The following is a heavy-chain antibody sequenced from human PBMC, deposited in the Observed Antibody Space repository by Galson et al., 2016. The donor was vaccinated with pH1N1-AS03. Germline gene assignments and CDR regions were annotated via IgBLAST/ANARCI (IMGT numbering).Heavy chain of an antibody. J-gene: IGHJ6*03. D-gene: IGHD2-21*02. CDR2: INQDENEK. CDR3: ARESTGTEHIVVVTGRYGYYYMDV. Sequence: SLRLSCAASGFTISNFGMLWVRQAPGQGLEWVANINQDENEKYCVDSVKGRFTISRDNAKNSLYLEMNSLRAEDTALYYCARESTGTEHIVVVTGRYGYYYMDVWGKGTTVTVSS. CDR1: GFTISNFG. V-gene: IGHV3-7*03.